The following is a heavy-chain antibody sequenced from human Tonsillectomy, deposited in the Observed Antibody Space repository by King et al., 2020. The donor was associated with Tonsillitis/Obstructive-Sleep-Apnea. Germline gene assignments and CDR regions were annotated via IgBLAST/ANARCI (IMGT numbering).Heavy chain of an antibody. J-gene: IGHJ3*01. Sequence: ITLKESGPTLVTPPQTLTLTCSFSGFSLTTKGVGVGWIRQPPGKALEWLAIIYWDDDKRYSPSLKSRLTITKDTSNNQVVLTLTNMDPVDTATYYCAHIVITYGGVIGDDAFDVWGQGTMVTVSS. CDR1: GFSLTTKGVG. D-gene: IGHD3-16*01. CDR3: AHIVITYGGVIGDDAFDV. V-gene: IGHV2-5*02. CDR2: IYWDDDK.